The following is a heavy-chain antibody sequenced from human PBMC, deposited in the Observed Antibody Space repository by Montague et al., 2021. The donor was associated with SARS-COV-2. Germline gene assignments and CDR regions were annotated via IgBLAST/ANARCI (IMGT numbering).Heavy chain of an antibody. CDR1: GFTFNTYS. CDR3: ARDGVQFGDWPYYFAF. CDR2: ISSSGTYI. D-gene: IGHD2-21*02. J-gene: IGHJ4*02. Sequence: SLRLSCAASGFTFNTYSMHWVRRAPGKGLEWVSSISSSGTYIYYADLVRGRFTISRDNAHNSLSLQLNSLRPEDTALYYCARDGVQFGDWPYYFAFWGQGTLVSVSS. V-gene: IGHV3-21*04.